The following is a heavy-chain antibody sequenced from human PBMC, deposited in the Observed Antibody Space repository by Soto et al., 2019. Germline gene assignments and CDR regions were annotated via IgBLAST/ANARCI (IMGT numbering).Heavy chain of an antibody. V-gene: IGHV4-30-2*01. CDR2: IYHSGST. J-gene: IGHJ4*02. D-gene: IGHD3-9*01. CDR1: GGSISSGGYS. Sequence: PSETLSLTCAVSGGSISSGGYSWSWIRQPPGKGLEWIGYIYHSGSTYYNPSLKSRVTISVDRSKNQFSLKLSSVTAADTAVYYCARSELNPKTGHYVDYWGQGTLVTVSS. CDR3: ARSELNPKTGHYVDY.